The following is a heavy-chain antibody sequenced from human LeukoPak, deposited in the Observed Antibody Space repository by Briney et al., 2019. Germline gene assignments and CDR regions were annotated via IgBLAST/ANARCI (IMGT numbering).Heavy chain of an antibody. CDR2: IYNSGST. CDR3: ATEYCASSSCRFDS. D-gene: IGHD2-2*01. CDR1: GGSISNYY. V-gene: IGHV4-59*01. Sequence: SETLSLTCSVSGGSISNYYWSWIRQSPGKGPEWIGYIYNSGSTNYNPSHKSRVTISLDTSKKQFSLKLTSVTAADTAIYYCATEYCASSSCRFDSWGQGTLVTVSS. J-gene: IGHJ4*02.